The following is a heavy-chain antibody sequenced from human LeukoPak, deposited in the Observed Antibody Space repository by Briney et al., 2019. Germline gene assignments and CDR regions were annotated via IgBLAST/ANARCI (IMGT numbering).Heavy chain of an antibody. CDR3: ARDQRVTGRPDIDY. D-gene: IGHD6-6*01. CDR1: GFTFRNHW. Sequence: GGSLRLSCAASGFTFRNHWMHWVRQAPGKGLGWVSRISSDGSSTTYADSVKGRFTISRDNAKNTLYLQMNNLRAEDTAMYYCARDQRVTGRPDIDYWGQGTLVIVSS. J-gene: IGHJ4*02. V-gene: IGHV3-74*03. CDR2: ISSDGSST.